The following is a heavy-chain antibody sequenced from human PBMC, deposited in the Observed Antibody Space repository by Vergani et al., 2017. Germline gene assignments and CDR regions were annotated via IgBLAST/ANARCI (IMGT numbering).Heavy chain of an antibody. Sequence: QVQLQQWGAGLLKPSETLSLTCAVYGGSFSGYYWSWIRQPPGKGLEWIGEINHSGSTNYNPSLKSRVTISVDTSKNQFPLKLSSVTAADTAVYYCARRHCSGGSCYSFDYWGQGTLVTVSS. CDR2: INHSGST. V-gene: IGHV4-34*01. D-gene: IGHD2-15*01. J-gene: IGHJ4*02. CDR1: GGSFSGYY. CDR3: ARRHCSGGSCYSFDY.